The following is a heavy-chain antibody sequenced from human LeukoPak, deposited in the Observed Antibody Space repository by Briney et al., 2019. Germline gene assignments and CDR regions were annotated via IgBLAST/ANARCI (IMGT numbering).Heavy chain of an antibody. CDR2: INSDGSST. CDR1: GFTFSSYW. V-gene: IGHV3-74*01. Sequence: PGGSLXLSCAASGFTFSSYWMHWVRQAPGKGLVWVSRINSDGSSTSYADSVKGRFTISRDNAKNTLYLQMNSLRAEDTAVYYCARAHYPYGSGSYTDYWGQGTLVTVSS. J-gene: IGHJ4*02. D-gene: IGHD3-10*01. CDR3: ARAHYPYGSGSYTDY.